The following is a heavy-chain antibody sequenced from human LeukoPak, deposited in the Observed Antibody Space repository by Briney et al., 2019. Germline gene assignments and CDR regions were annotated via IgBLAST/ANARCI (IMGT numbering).Heavy chain of an antibody. CDR1: GYTFTSYG. J-gene: IGHJ4*02. D-gene: IGHD2-15*01. CDR3: ARERMGLLPNKPFDY. V-gene: IGHV1-18*04. Sequence: ASVKVSCKASGYTFTSYGISWVRQAPGQGLEWMGWISAYNGNTNYAQKLQGRVTMTTDTSTSTAYMELRSLRSDDTAVYYCARERMGLLPNKPFDYWGQGTQVTVSS. CDR2: ISAYNGNT.